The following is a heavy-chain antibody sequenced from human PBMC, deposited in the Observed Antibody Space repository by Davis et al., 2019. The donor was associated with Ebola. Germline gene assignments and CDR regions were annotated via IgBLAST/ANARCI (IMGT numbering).Heavy chain of an antibody. V-gene: IGHV3-23*01. J-gene: IGHJ5*02. CDR3: AKEGIAAAMEP. CDR2: ISGSGGSK. CDR1: GFTFSSYA. D-gene: IGHD6-13*01. Sequence: GESLKISCAAPGFTFSSYAMSWVRQAPGKGLEWVSAISGSGGSKYYAEPVKGRFTISRDNSKNTLYQQMNSLRAEDTAVYYCAKEGIAAAMEPWGQGTLVTVSS.